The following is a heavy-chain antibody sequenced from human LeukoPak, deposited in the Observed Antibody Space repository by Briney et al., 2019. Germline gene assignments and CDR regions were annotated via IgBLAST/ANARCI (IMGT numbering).Heavy chain of an antibody. Sequence: GRSLRLSCVASGFTFSHYTLHWVRQAPGKGLEWVTLILYDGSKKYYTDSVRGRFTISRDDSKNTLYLQMNSLRPEDTAIYYCARDGLTGRTDGTLDHWGQGTLVTVSS. D-gene: IGHD1-20*01. CDR2: ILYDGSKK. CDR3: ARDGLTGRTDGTLDH. J-gene: IGHJ4*02. CDR1: GFTFSHYT. V-gene: IGHV3-30-3*01.